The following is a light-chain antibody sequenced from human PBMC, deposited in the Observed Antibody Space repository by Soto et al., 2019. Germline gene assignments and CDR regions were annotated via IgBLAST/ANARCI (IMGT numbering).Light chain of an antibody. CDR1: SSNIGINF. CDR3: AAWDDSLSGPV. CDR2: GNN. V-gene: IGLV1-47*02. J-gene: IGLJ2*01. Sequence: QSALTQPPSASGTPGQRVTISSSGSSSNIGINFVYWYQRLPGTAPKLLIFGNNQRPSGVPDRFSGSKSGTSASLVISGLRSEDEADYYCAAWDDSLSGPVFGEGTKLTVL.